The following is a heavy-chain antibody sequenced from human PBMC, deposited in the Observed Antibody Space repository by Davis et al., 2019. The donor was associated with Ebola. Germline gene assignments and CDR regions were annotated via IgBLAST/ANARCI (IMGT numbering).Heavy chain of an antibody. CDR1: GYTFTGYY. J-gene: IGHJ4*02. CDR2: INPNSGGT. Sequence: ASVKVSCKASGYTFTGYYMHWVRQAPGQGLEWMGWINPNSGGTNYAQKFQGRVTMTRDTSISTAYMELSRLRSDDTAVYYCARARIGATEASDYWGQGTLVTVSS. D-gene: IGHD1-26*01. V-gene: IGHV1-2*02. CDR3: ARARIGATEASDY.